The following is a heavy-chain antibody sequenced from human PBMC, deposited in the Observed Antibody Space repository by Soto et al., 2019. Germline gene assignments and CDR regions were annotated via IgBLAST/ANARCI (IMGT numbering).Heavy chain of an antibody. CDR3: ARGRYYYGSGREALDY. CDR1: GGSFSGYY. D-gene: IGHD3-10*01. CDR2: INHSGST. V-gene: IGHV4-34*01. Sequence: QVQLQQWGAGLLKPSETLSLTCAVYGGSFSGYYWSWIRQPPGKGLEWIGEINHSGSTNYNPSLTRRVTISVDTSKNQFSLKLSSVTAADTAVYYCARGRYYYGSGREALDYWGQGTLVTVSS. J-gene: IGHJ4*02.